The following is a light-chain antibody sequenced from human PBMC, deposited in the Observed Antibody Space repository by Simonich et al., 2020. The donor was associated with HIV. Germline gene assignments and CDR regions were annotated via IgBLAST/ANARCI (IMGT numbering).Light chain of an antibody. J-gene: IGKJ2*01. V-gene: IGKV4-1*01. CDR3: QQYYSIPYT. Sequence: DIVMTQSPDSLAVSLGERATINCKSSQTLSCISNNKNYLAWYQQKPGQPPKLLIYWASTREFGVPDRFSGSGSGTDFTLTISSLQAEDVAIYYCQQYYSIPYTFGQGSKLEI. CDR1: QTLSCISNNKNY. CDR2: WAS.